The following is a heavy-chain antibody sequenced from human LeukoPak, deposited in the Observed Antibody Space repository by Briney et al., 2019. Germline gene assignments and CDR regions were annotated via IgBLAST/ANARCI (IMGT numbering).Heavy chain of an antibody. J-gene: IGHJ4*02. CDR3: ASHASGYSYGFSDY. Sequence: SETLSLTCTVSGGSISSSSYYWGWIRQPPGKGLEWIGSIYYSGSTYYNPSLKSRVTISVDTSKNQFSLKLSSVTAADTAVYYCASHASGYSYGFSDYWGQGTLVTVSS. D-gene: IGHD5-18*01. V-gene: IGHV4-39*07. CDR2: IYYSGST. CDR1: GGSISSSSYY.